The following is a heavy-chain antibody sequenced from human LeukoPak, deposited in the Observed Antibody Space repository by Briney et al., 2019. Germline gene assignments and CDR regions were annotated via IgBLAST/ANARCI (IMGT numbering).Heavy chain of an antibody. V-gene: IGHV3-23*01. CDR1: GFAFSVYA. J-gene: IGHJ5*01. Sequence: GGSPRLSCAASGFAFSVYAMSWLRQPPGKGLERVSTINANSGTTTYAASVRGRFTISRDNSKNTLYLQLNTLRADDTATYYCAKPISGGLAVTADWFHPWGQGTLVVVSS. CDR3: AKPISGGLAVTADWFHP. D-gene: IGHD6-19*01. CDR2: INANSGTT.